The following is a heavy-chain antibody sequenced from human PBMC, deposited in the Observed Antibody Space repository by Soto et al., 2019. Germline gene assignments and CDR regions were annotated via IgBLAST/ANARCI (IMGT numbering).Heavy chain of an antibody. J-gene: IGHJ6*02. D-gene: IGHD3-16*01. V-gene: IGHV1-18*01. CDR3: VMVDNYVTPTPQDV. Sequence: QVQLVQSGDEVKKPGASVKVSCKASGYIFVNYGIAWVRQAPGQGLEWMGWISPYTGNTHSATKIQGRLTMTTDTPTSPAYMDLGSLKSDDTAVYYCVMVDNYVTPTPQDVWGQGTTVTVSS. CDR1: GYIFVNYG. CDR2: ISPYTGNT.